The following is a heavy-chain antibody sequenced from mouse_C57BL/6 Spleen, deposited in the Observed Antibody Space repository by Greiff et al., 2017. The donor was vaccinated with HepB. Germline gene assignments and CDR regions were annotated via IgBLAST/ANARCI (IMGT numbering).Heavy chain of an antibody. CDR1: DSEVFPIAY. CDR3: ARPGNYDYSWFAY. Sequence: VQLQQSGSELRSPGSSVKLSCKDFDSEVFPIAYMSWVRQKPGHGFEWIGGILPSIGRTIYGEKFEDKATLDADTLSNTAYLELNSLTSEDSAIYYCARPGNYDYSWFAYWGQGTLVTVSA. J-gene: IGHJ3*01. D-gene: IGHD2-4*01. CDR2: ILPSIGRT. V-gene: IGHV15-2*01.